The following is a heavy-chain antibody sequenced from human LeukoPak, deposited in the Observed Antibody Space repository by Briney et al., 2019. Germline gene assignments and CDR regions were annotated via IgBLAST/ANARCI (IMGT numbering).Heavy chain of an antibody. D-gene: IGHD4-23*01. CDR3: ARGRGRTVVKVWFDP. V-gene: IGHV4-34*01. CDR1: GGSFSGYY. J-gene: IGHJ5*02. Sequence: SETLSLTCAVYGGSFSGYYWSWIRQPPGKGLEWIGEINHSGSTNYNPSLKSRVTISVDTSKNQFSPKLSSVTAADTAVYYCARGRGRTVVKVWFDPWGQGTLVTVSS. CDR2: INHSGST.